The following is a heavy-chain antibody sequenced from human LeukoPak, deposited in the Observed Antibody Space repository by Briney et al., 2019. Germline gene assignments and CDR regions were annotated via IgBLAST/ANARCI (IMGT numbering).Heavy chain of an antibody. J-gene: IGHJ3*02. V-gene: IGHV4-59*01. CDR2: IYYSGST. CDR1: GASISTYY. CDR3: ARVKGLDYYDSSGYSRIDAFDT. D-gene: IGHD3-22*01. Sequence: SETLSLTCTVSGASISTYYWSWIRQPPGKGLEWIGYIYYSGSTNYNPSLKSRVTISVDTSKNQFSLKLSSVTAADTAVYYCARVKGLDYYDSSGYSRIDAFDTWGQGTMVTVSS.